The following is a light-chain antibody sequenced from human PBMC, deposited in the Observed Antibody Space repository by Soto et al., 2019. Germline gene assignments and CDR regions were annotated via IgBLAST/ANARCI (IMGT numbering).Light chain of an antibody. CDR3: SSYSAVTYV. J-gene: IGLJ1*01. Sequence: QSVLTQPPSASGSPGQSVTISCTGTSSDVGGYEYVSWYQHHPGKAPKLVIYEVSKRPSGVPDRFSGSKSGNTASLTVSGLQAEDEADYYCSSYSAVTYVFGTGTKVIVL. CDR1: SSDVGGYEY. V-gene: IGLV2-8*01. CDR2: EVS.